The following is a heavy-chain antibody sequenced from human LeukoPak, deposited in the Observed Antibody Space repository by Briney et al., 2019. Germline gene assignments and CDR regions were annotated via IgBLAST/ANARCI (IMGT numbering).Heavy chain of an antibody. CDR2: IYPGDSDT. V-gene: IGHV5-51*01. CDR1: GYSFTTYW. J-gene: IGHJ4*02. D-gene: IGHD3-16*01. Sequence: GESLKIFCKSSGYSFTTYWIGWVRQVPGKGLEWMGIIYPGDSDTRYNPSFQGQVTISAHTPIQTAFLQWSSSQASDTAMYYCVRPRMITDRDGETILFILVYWGPETLVTLSS. CDR3: VRPRMITDRDGETILFILVY.